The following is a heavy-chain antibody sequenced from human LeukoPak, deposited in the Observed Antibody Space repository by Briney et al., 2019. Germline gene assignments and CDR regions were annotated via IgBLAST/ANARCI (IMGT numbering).Heavy chain of an antibody. V-gene: IGHV1-2*06. CDR3: ARGPLYDILTGYPPFDY. D-gene: IGHD3-9*01. CDR1: GYTFTSYY. J-gene: IGHJ4*02. CDR2: INPNSGGT. Sequence: ASVKVSCKASGYTFTSYYMHWVRQAPGQGLEWMGRINPNSGGTNYAQKFQGRVTMTRDTSISTAYMELSRLRSDDTAVYYCARGPLYDILTGYPPFDYWGQGTLVTVSS.